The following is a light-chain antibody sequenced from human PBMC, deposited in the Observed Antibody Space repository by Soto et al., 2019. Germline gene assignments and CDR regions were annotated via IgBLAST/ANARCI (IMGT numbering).Light chain of an antibody. V-gene: IGLV1-40*01. Sequence: QSVLTQPPSVSGAPGQRVTISCAGSSSNIGTTYDVNWYQHLPGTAPKLLIYGNTNRPSGVPDRFSGSKSGTSASLAITGREAEDEGYYYCQSYDSGLRGIFGVGTKLTVL. CDR1: SSNIGTTYD. J-gene: IGLJ2*01. CDR2: GNT. CDR3: QSYDSGLRGI.